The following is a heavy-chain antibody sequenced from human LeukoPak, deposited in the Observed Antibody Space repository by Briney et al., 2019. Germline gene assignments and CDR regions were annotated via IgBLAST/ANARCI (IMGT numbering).Heavy chain of an antibody. J-gene: IGHJ4*02. CDR3: ARDRAFSYFDY. Sequence: SETLSLTWTVSGGSISSGSYYWSWIRQPAGKGLEWIGRIYTSGSTNYNPSLKSRVTISVDTSKNQFSLKLSSVTAADTAVYYCARDRAFSYFDYWGQGTLVTVSS. V-gene: IGHV4-61*02. D-gene: IGHD3-3*01. CDR2: IYTSGST. CDR1: GGSISSGSYY.